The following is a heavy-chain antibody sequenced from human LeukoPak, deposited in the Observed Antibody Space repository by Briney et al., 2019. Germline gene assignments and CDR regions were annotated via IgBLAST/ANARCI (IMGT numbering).Heavy chain of an antibody. D-gene: IGHD1-26*01. J-gene: IGHJ3*02. V-gene: IGHV3-33*03. CDR1: GFTFSTYG. CDR2: IWYDGSNK. Sequence: GGSLRLSCAASGFTFSTYGMHWVRQAPGKGLEWVAVIWYDGSNKHHADSVKGRFAISRDNSKNTLYLQMNSLRAEDTAVYYCAKGDSGSYGALDIWGQGTMVTVSS. CDR3: AKGDSGSYGALDI.